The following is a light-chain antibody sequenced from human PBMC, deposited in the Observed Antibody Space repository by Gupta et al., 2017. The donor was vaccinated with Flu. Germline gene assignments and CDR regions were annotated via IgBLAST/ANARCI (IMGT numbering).Light chain of an antibody. CDR1: QTINSW. J-gene: IGKJ1*01. V-gene: IGKV1-5*03. CDR3: QQYNNYQWT. CDR2: QAS. Sequence: DIQLTQSPSTLSASAGDRVIITYRASQTINSWLFWYQQKPGKAPKLLIYQASRLENGVPSRFSGDGAWTEFTLTISSLQPDDFATYYCQQYNNYQWTFGQGTKVEIK.